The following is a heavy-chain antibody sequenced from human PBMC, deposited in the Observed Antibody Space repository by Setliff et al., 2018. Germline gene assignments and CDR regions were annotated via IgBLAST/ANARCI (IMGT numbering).Heavy chain of an antibody. CDR2: ISHSGST. CDR3: ARVLVLGYNWFDP. D-gene: IGHD3-10*01. J-gene: IGHJ5*02. Sequence: KPSETLSLTCAVYGESFSGYFWSWIRQTPEKGLEWIGEISHSGSTNYNPSFKSRVTISIDTSKNQFSLKVNSVTAADTAVYFCARVLVLGYNWFDPWGQGTLVTVSS. V-gene: IGHV4-34*01. CDR1: GESFSGYF.